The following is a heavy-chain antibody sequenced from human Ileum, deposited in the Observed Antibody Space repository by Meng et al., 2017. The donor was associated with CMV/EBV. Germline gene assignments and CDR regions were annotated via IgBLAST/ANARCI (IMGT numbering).Heavy chain of an antibody. CDR2: IYQSGTTR. V-gene: IGHV3-23*03. J-gene: IGHJ4*02. Sequence: GESLKISCSASGFTFSDYSLSWVRHVPGKGLEWVSIIYQSGTTRFYADSVKGRFTISRENPRNMIYLQMNSLRADDTAIYYCVKDRTPDGLFNFDFWGQGTPVTVSS. CDR3: VKDRTPDGLFNFDF. D-gene: IGHD1-14*01. CDR1: GFTFSDYS.